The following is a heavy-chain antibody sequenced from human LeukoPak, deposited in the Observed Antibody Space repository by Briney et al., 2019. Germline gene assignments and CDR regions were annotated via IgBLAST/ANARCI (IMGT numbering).Heavy chain of an antibody. Sequence: PSETLSLTCTVSGGSISSGTYYWSWIRQPAGKGLEWIGRIYTSGSTNYNPSLKSRVTISGDTSKSQVSLKLSSVTAADTAVYYCARNDSSGYFDYWGQGTLVTVSS. D-gene: IGHD3-22*01. CDR1: GGSISSGTYY. J-gene: IGHJ4*02. V-gene: IGHV4-61*02. CDR3: ARNDSSGYFDY. CDR2: IYTSGST.